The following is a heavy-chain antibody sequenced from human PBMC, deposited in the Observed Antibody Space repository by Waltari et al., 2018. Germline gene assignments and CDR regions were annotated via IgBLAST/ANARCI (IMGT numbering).Heavy chain of an antibody. V-gene: IGHV4-38-2*02. Sequence: QVQLQESGPGLVKPSETLSLTCAVSGYSISSGYYWGWIRQPPGKGLEWIGSIYHSGSTYYNPSLKSRVTISVDTSKNQFSLKLSSVTAADTAVYYCARDRDFAQHDAFDIWGQGTMVTVSS. J-gene: IGHJ3*02. CDR3: ARDRDFAQHDAFDI. D-gene: IGHD3-3*01. CDR2: IYHSGST. CDR1: GYSISSGYY.